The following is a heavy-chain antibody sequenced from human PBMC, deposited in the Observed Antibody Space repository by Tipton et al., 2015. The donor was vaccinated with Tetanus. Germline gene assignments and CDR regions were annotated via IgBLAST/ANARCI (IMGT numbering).Heavy chain of an antibody. CDR2: ISSTSSYI. D-gene: IGHD1-26*01. CDR1: GFTFSSHW. J-gene: IGHJ4*02. Sequence: SLRLSCAASGFTFSSHWMNWVRQAPGKGLEWPSSISSTSSYIYYADSVKGRFTVSRDNAKNSLSLQMKSLGDEDTAVYYCATGRTLDYWGQGTRVTVST. V-gene: IGHV3-21*01. CDR3: ATGRTLDY.